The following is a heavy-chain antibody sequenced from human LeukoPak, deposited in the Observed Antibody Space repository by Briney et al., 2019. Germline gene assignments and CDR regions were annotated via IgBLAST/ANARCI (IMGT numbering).Heavy chain of an antibody. CDR1: GFTFSSYG. CDR2: IWYDGSNK. J-gene: IGHJ6*02. Sequence: PGGSLRLSCAASGFTFSSYGMHWVRQAPGKGLEWVAVIWYDGSNKYYADSVKGRFTISRDNSKNTLYLQMNSLRAEDTAVYYCVRDGQIYGGNSGSSNYYYYGMDVWGQGTTVTVSS. D-gene: IGHD4-23*01. V-gene: IGHV3-33*01. CDR3: VRDGQIYGGNSGSSNYYYYGMDV.